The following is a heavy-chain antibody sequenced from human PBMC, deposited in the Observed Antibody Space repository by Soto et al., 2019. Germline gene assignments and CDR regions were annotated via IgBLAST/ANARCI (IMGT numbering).Heavy chain of an antibody. CDR2: IAYDGRTK. V-gene: IGHV3-30*09. D-gene: IGHD4-4*01. J-gene: IGHJ4*02. CDR1: GFTFHNHA. CDR3: ATSTSVTFDS. Sequence: QVQLMESGGGVVQPGKSLRLSCVASGFTFHNHAMYWIRQAPGKGLEWVALIAYDGRTKYSDAVRGRFAVSRDNSKSTQYLQMNSLRPEDTAVYYCATSTSVTFDSWGQGSLVIVSS.